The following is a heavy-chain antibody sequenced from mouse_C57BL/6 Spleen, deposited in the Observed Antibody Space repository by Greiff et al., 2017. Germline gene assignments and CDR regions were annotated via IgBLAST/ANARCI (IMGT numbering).Heavy chain of an antibody. Sequence: EVNLVESGGGLVKPGGSLKLSCAASGFTFSSYTMSWVRQTPEKRLEWVATISGGGGNTYYPDSVKGRFTISRDNAKNTLYLQMSSLRSEDTALYYCARQGDYGSRRAMDYWGQGTSVTVSS. D-gene: IGHD1-1*01. CDR2: ISGGGGNT. J-gene: IGHJ4*01. V-gene: IGHV5-9*01. CDR1: GFTFSSYT. CDR3: ARQGDYGSRRAMDY.